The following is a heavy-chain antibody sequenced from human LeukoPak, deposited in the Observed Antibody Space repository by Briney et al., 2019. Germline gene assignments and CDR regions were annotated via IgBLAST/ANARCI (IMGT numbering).Heavy chain of an antibody. D-gene: IGHD6-13*01. V-gene: IGHV7-4-1*02. CDR3: ARIGAAGTGDAFDI. Sequence: ASVKVSCKASGYTFTSYAMNWVRQAPGQGLEWMGWINTNTGNPTYAQGFTGRFVFSLDTSVSTAYLQISSLRAEDTAVYYCARIGAAGTGDAFDIWGQGTMVTVSS. CDR1: GYTFTSYA. J-gene: IGHJ3*02. CDR2: INTNTGNP.